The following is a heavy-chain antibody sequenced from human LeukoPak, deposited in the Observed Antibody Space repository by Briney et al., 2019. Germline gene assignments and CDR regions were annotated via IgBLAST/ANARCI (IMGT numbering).Heavy chain of an antibody. CDR2: ISGSGGST. J-gene: IGHJ3*02. Sequence: GSLRLSCAASGFTFSSYAMSWVRQAPGKGLEWVSAISGSGGSTYYADSVKGRFTISRDNSKNTLYLQMNSLRAEDTAVYYCAKGNYCSSTSCYPDAFDIWGQGTMVTVSS. D-gene: IGHD2-2*01. V-gene: IGHV3-23*01. CDR1: GFTFSSYA. CDR3: AKGNYCSSTSCYPDAFDI.